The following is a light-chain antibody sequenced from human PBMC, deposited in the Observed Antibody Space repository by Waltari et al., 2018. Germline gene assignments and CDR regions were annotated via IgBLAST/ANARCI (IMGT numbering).Light chain of an antibody. Sequence: DIVMTRSPESLAVSLGERATINCKSSQSVLYSSNNKNQLAWYQQKPGQPPKLLLYWASTRESGVPDRFSGSGSETDFTLTISSLQAEDVAVYYCHQYYSTPFTFGQGTKLEIK. CDR3: HQYYSTPFT. J-gene: IGKJ2*01. CDR1: QSVLYSSNNKNQ. V-gene: IGKV4-1*01. CDR2: WAS.